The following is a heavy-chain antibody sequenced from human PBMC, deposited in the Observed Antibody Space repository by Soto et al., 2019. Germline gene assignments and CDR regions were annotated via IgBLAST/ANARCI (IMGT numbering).Heavy chain of an antibody. CDR3: ARAISYDFWSGYLLDY. CDR1: GGSISSGGYY. D-gene: IGHD3-3*01. J-gene: IGHJ4*02. CDR2: IYYSGST. Sequence: SETLSLTCTVSGGSISSGGYYWSWIRQHPGKGLEWIGYIYYSGSTYYNPSLKSRVTISVDTSKIQFSLKLSSVTAADTAVYYCARAISYDFWSGYLLDYWGQGTLVTVSS. V-gene: IGHV4-31*03.